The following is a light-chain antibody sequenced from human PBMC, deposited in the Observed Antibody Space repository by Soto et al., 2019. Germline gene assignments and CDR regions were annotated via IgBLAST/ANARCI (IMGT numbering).Light chain of an antibody. CDR1: QSISSSF. CDR3: QQSYSTPIT. CDR2: GAS. Sequence: EIVLTQSPGTLSLSPGERASRSRGASQSISSSFLAWYQQKPGQAPRLLIYGASNRATGIPDRFSGSGSGTDFTLTISRLEPEDFATYYCQQSYSTPITFGQGTRLEIK. V-gene: IGKV3-20*01. J-gene: IGKJ5*01.